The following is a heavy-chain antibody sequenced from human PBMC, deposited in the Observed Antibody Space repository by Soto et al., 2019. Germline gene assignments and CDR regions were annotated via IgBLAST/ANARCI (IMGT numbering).Heavy chain of an antibody. CDR3: ARADHGDPYFDY. CDR1: GGFISSSNW. V-gene: IGHV4-4*02. CDR2: TYHVGIP. D-gene: IGHD4-17*01. Sequence: PSETLSLTCTVSGGFISSSNWCTWVRQAPGKGLEWIGETYHVGIPSYNPSLKGRVSISVDRSKNQSSLKLSSVTAADTAVYYCARADHGDPYFDYWGQGTLVTVSS. J-gene: IGHJ4*02.